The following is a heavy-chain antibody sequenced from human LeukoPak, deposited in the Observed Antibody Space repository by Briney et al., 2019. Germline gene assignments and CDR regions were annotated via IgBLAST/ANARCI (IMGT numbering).Heavy chain of an antibody. V-gene: IGHV1-69*13. CDR1: GGTFSSYA. CDR2: IIPIFGTA. J-gene: IGHJ4*02. D-gene: IGHD3-22*01. Sequence: GASVKVSCKASGGTFSSYAISWVRQAPGQGLEWMGGIIPIFGTANYAQKFQGRVTITADESTSTAYMELSSLRSEDTAVYYCARGPPETHYYDSSGYALDYWGQGTLVTVSS. CDR3: ARGPPETHYYDSSGYALDY.